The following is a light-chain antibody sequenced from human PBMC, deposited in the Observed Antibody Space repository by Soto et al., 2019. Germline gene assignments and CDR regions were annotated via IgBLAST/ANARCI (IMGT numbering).Light chain of an antibody. CDR1: NIGSKS. J-gene: IGLJ1*01. Sequence: SYELTQPPSVSVAPGKTARITCGGNNIGSKSVHWYQQKPGQAPVLVIYYDSDRPSGIPERFSGSNSGNTATLTISRVEAGDESDCYCQVWDSSSDPYVFGTGTKLTVL. CDR3: QVWDSSSDPYV. V-gene: IGLV3-21*04. CDR2: YDS.